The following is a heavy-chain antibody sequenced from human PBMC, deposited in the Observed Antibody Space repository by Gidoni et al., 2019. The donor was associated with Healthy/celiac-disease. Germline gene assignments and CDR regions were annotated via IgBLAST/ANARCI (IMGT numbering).Heavy chain of an antibody. CDR3: ARDREYYDFWSGYPRKYNWFDP. D-gene: IGHD3-3*01. Sequence: QVQLVQSGAEVKKPGSSVKVSCKASGGTFSSYAISWVRQAPGQGLEWMGGIIPIFGTANYAQKFQGRVTITADESTSTAYMELSSLRSEDTAVYYCARDREYYDFWSGYPRKYNWFDPWGQGTLVTVSS. V-gene: IGHV1-69*01. CDR1: GGTFSSYA. J-gene: IGHJ5*02. CDR2: IIPIFGTA.